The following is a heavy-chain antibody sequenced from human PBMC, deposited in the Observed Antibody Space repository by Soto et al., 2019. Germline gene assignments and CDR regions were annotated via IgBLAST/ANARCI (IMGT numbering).Heavy chain of an antibody. CDR2: IHYSGIT. V-gene: IGHV4-59*08. Sequence: SETLSLTCTVSGGSISGYYWSWFRQPPGKSLEWLGYIHYSGITNYNPSLKRRVTISVDTSKKQFSLILSSVTAADTAVYHCARRPDYYYFIDVWGKGTTVTVSS. J-gene: IGHJ6*03. CDR3: ARRPDYYYFIDV. CDR1: GGSISGYY.